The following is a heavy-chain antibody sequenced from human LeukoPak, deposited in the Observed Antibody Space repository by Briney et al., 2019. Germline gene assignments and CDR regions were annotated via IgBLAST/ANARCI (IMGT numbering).Heavy chain of an antibody. V-gene: IGHV1-24*01. J-gene: IGHJ3*02. Sequence: ASVKVSCKVSGYTLTELSMHWVRQAPGKGLEWMGGFDPEDGETIYAQKFQGRVTMTEDTSTDTAYMELSSLRSEDTAVYYCATVKRNSLPQVVARDAFDIWGQGTMVTVSS. CDR2: FDPEDGET. CDR3: ATVKRNSLPQVVARDAFDI. CDR1: GYTLTELS. D-gene: IGHD5-12*01.